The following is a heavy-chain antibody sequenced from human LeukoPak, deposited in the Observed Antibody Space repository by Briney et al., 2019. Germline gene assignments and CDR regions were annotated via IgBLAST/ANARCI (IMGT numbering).Heavy chain of an antibody. D-gene: IGHD2-15*01. CDR3: ARDARLCSGGSCYPRYGWFDP. Sequence: PSETLPLTCSVSGGSISRSSYYWGWIRQPPGKGLEWIGSIYYSGSTYYNPSLKSRVTISVDTSKNQFSLKLSSVTAADTAVYYCARDARLCSGGSCYPRYGWFDPWGQGTLVTVSS. CDR2: IYYSGST. CDR1: GGSISRSSYY. V-gene: IGHV4-39*02. J-gene: IGHJ5*02.